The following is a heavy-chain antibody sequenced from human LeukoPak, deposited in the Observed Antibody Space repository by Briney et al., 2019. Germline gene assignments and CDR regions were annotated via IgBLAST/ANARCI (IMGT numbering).Heavy chain of an antibody. D-gene: IGHD6-6*01. CDR1: GYTFTSYD. CDR3: VGGGPLSYSSSQN. Sequence: ASVKVSCKAPGYTFTSYDINWVRQATGQGLEWMGWMNPNSGNTGYAQKFQGRVTMTRNTSISTAYMELSSLRSEDTAVYYCVGGGPLSYSSSQNWGQGTLVTVSS. J-gene: IGHJ4*02. CDR2: MNPNSGNT. V-gene: IGHV1-8*01.